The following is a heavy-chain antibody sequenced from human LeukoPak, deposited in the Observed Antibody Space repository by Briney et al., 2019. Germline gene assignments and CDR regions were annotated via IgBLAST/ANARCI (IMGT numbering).Heavy chain of an antibody. CDR3: ARAPACSTTSCYPNLFDV. CDR2: INNGSSSI. J-gene: IGHJ4*02. V-gene: IGHV3-48*02. CDR1: GFTFSSYS. Sequence: GGSLRLSCAASGFTFSSYSMSWVRQAPGKGLEWLSYINNGSSSIYYSDSVKGRFTISRDNAKNSLYLQMNSLRDEDTAVYYCARAPACSTTSCYPNLFDVWGQGTLVTVSS. D-gene: IGHD2-2*01.